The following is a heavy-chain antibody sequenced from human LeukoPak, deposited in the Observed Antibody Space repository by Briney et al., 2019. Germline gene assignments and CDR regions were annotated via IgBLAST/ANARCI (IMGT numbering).Heavy chain of an antibody. V-gene: IGHV1-69*05. Sequence: GSSVTVSCKASGGTFSSYAISWVRQAPGQGLEWMGGIIPIFGTANYAQKFQGRVTITTDESTSTAYMELSSLRSEDTAVYYCASQSGDIVVVPAARMWFKDYYYYYMDVWGKGTKVIVSS. CDR2: IIPIFGTA. D-gene: IGHD2-2*01. CDR1: GGTFSSYA. CDR3: ASQSGDIVVVPAARMWFKDYYYYYMDV. J-gene: IGHJ6*03.